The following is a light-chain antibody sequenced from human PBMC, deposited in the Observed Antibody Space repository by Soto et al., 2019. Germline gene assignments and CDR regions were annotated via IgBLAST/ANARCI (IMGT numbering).Light chain of an antibody. Sequence: EIVLTQSPGTLSLSPGARAPLSCRASQSVRSSSLAWYQQKPGQAPRLLIYGASSRATGIPDRFSGSGSGTDFTLTISRLEPEDFGVYYCQQYGSSPWTFGQGTKVDIK. V-gene: IGKV3-20*01. CDR3: QQYGSSPWT. J-gene: IGKJ1*01. CDR1: QSVRSSS. CDR2: GAS.